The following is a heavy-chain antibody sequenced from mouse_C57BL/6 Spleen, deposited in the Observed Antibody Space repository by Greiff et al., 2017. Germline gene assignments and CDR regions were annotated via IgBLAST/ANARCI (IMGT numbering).Heavy chain of an antibody. CDR1: GFNIKDYY. Sequence: VQLQQSGAELVRPGASVKLSCTASGFNIKDYYMHWVKQRPEQGLEWIGRIDPEDGDTEYAPKFQGRATMTADTSSNTAYLQLSSLTSEDTAVYYCTATTVASYFDYWGQGTTLTVSS. D-gene: IGHD1-1*01. V-gene: IGHV14-1*01. J-gene: IGHJ2*01. CDR2: IDPEDGDT. CDR3: TATTVASYFDY.